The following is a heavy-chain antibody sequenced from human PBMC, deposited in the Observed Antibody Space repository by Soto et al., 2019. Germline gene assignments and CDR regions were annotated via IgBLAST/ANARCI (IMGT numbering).Heavy chain of an antibody. V-gene: IGHV4-34*01. CDR3: ARGKWLRSSFDY. D-gene: IGHD5-12*01. CDR1: GGSFSGYY. Sequence: SETLSLTCAVYGGSFSGYYWSCIRQPPGKGLEWIGEINHSGSTNYNPSLKSRVTISVDTSKNQFSLKLSSVTAADTAVYYCARGKWLRSSFDYWGQGTLVTVSS. CDR2: INHSGST. J-gene: IGHJ4*02.